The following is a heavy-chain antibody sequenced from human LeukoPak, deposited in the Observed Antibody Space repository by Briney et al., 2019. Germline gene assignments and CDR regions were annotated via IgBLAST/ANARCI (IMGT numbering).Heavy chain of an antibody. V-gene: IGHV3-7*01. D-gene: IGHD4-17*01. J-gene: IGHJ3*02. Sequence: PGGSLRLSCAASGFTFSAYWMSWVRQAPGKGLEWVANIKQDGSEKYYVDSVKGRFTISRDKSKNTLYLQMGSLRAEDMAVYYCARVGDNDAFDIWGQGTMVTVSS. CDR2: IKQDGSEK. CDR1: GFTFSAYW. CDR3: ARVGDNDAFDI.